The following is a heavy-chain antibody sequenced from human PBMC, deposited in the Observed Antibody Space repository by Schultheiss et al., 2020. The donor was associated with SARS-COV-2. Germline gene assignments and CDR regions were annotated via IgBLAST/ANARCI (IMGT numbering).Heavy chain of an antibody. V-gene: IGHV4-34*01. Sequence: SQTLSLTCAVYGGSFSDYYWSWIRQPPGKGLEWIGEINHSGSTYYNPSLKSRVTISVDTSKNQFSLKLSSVTAADTAVYYCARQFWGFGDPLDYWGQGTLVTVSS. CDR1: GGSFSDYY. CDR3: ARQFWGFGDPLDY. J-gene: IGHJ4*02. CDR2: INHSGST. D-gene: IGHD3-10*01.